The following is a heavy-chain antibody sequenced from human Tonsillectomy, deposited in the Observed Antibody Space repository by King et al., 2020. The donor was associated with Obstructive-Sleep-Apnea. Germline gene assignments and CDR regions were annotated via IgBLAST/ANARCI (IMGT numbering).Heavy chain of an antibody. Sequence: MQLQESGPGLVKPSETLSLTCTVSGGSISSSSYYWGWVRQPPGKGLEWIGTIYYSGSTYYNPSLKSRVTISLDTSKNQFSLKLSSVTAADTAVYYCARAPNNYDSSGYYYEADVGGFDIWGQGTMVTVSS. J-gene: IGHJ3*02. D-gene: IGHD3-22*01. V-gene: IGHV4-39*07. CDR1: GGSISSSSYY. CDR3: ARAPNNYDSSGYYYEADVGGFDI. CDR2: IYYSGST.